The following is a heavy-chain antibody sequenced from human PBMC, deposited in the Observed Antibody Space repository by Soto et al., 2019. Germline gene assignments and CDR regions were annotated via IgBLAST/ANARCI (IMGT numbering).Heavy chain of an antibody. CDR3: ATGGGVYYLAY. D-gene: IGHD2-8*02. V-gene: IGHV4-31*11. CDR2: IYYSGST. Sequence: PAETLSLTCAVSGGSISSGGYYWSWIRQHPGKGLEWIGYIYYSGSTYYNPSLKSRVTISVDTSKNQFSLKLSSVTAADTAVYYCATGGGVYYLAYWGQGTLVTVSS. CDR1: GGSISSGGYY. J-gene: IGHJ4*02.